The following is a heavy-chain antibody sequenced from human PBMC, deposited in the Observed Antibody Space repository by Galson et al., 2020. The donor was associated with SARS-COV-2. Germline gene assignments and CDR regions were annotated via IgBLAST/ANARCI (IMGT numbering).Heavy chain of an antibody. CDR3: ARDYKNRCRPIYHYNAMYV. D-gene: IGHD3-10*01. V-gene: IGHV6-1*01. CDR2: TYYRSKWYY. Sequence: SQTLSLTCAISGDRVSSNTAAWHWVRQSPSRGLEWLGRTYYRSKWYYDYAPSVKSRLTIHPDTSKNQFSLQLNSVTPGDTAVYYCARDYKNRCRPIYHYNAMYVWGQGTTVIVSS. CDR1: GDRVSSNTAA. J-gene: IGHJ6*02.